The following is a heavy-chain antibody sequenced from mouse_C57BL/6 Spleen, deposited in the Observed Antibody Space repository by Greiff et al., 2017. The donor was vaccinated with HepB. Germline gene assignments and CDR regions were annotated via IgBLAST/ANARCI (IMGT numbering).Heavy chain of an antibody. V-gene: IGHV1-82*01. Sequence: QVQLQQSGPELVKPGASVKISCKASGYAFSSSWMNWVKQRPGKGLEWIGRIYPGDGDTNYNGKFKGKATLTADKSSSIAYMQLSSLTSEDSAVYFCARGGGYGSPFAYWGQGTLVTVSA. CDR2: IYPGDGDT. CDR1: GYAFSSSW. D-gene: IGHD1-1*01. J-gene: IGHJ3*01. CDR3: ARGGGYGSPFAY.